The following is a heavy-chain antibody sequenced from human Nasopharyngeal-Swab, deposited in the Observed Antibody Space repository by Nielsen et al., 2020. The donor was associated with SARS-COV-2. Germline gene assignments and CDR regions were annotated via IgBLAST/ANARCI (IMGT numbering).Heavy chain of an antibody. D-gene: IGHD1-14*01. Sequence: RQAPGKGLEWIGNIYYSGSAYYNPSLKSRVTISVDTSKNQLSLNLISVTAADAAVYYCARVGRVIDYWGQGTLVTVSS. V-gene: IGHV4-39*07. CDR3: ARVGRVIDY. CDR2: IYYSGSA. J-gene: IGHJ4*02.